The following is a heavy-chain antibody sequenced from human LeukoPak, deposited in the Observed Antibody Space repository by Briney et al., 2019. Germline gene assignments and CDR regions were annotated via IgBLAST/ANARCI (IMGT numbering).Heavy chain of an antibody. CDR3: ARGVRYYGSGSYESYYYYYYMDV. CDR2: INHSGST. D-gene: IGHD3-10*01. J-gene: IGHJ6*03. V-gene: IGHV4-34*01. Sequence: SETLSLTCAVYGGSFSGYYWSWIRQPPGKGLEWIGEINHSGSTKYNPSLKSRVTISVDTSKNQFSLKLSSVTAADTAVYYCARGVRYYGSGSYESYYYYYYMDVWGKGTTVTISS. CDR1: GGSFSGYY.